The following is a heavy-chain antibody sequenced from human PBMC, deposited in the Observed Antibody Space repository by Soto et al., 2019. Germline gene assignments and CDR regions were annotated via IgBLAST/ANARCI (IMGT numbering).Heavy chain of an antibody. Sequence: PSETLSLTCTVSDGSISNFYWSWIRQPPGKGLQWIGYISSSGNTNYNPSLKSRVSISVDTSKNQFSLNLTSVTAAYTGVYSCPRGRTVLSRSYFKSWGQGTPVIVAS. V-gene: IGHV4-59*01. CDR2: ISSSGNT. CDR1: DGSISNFY. J-gene: IGHJ4*02. CDR3: PRGRTVLSRSYFKS. D-gene: IGHD3-3*02.